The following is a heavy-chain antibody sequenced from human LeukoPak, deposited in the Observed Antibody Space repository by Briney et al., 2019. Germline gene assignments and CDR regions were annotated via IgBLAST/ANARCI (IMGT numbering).Heavy chain of an antibody. V-gene: IGHV3-48*02. D-gene: IGHD3-9*01. CDR2: ISSNSSDI. CDR1: GFTFSSYT. J-gene: IGHJ4*02. CDR3: ARGALRYSDY. Sequence: GASLRLSCAASGFTFSSYTMNWVRQAPGKGLEWVSSISSNSSDIYYAASVKGRFTISRDNAKNSLYLQMNSLRDEDTAVYYCARGALRYSDYWGQGTLVTVS.